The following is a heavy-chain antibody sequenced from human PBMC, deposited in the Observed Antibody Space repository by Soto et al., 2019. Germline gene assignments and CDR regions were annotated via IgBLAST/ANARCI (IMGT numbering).Heavy chain of an antibody. Sequence: EVQLLESGGGLVQPGGSLRLSCAASGFTFSSYAMSWVRQAPGKGLEWVSAISGSGGSTYYADSVKGRFTISRNNSKNTLYLQMNSLRAEDTAVYYCAKDQSDLHWYFDLWGRGTLVTVSS. CDR3: AKDQSDLHWYFDL. CDR2: ISGSGGST. V-gene: IGHV3-23*01. CDR1: GFTFSSYA. J-gene: IGHJ2*01.